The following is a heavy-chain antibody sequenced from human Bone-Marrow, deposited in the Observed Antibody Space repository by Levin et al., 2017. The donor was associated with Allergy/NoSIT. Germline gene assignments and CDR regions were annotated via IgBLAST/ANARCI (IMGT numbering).Heavy chain of an antibody. CDR3: TKGLEYFYDNRAYFES. CDR2: ISNHGTNK. V-gene: IGHV3-30*18. D-gene: IGHD3-10*01. J-gene: IGHJ4*02. CDR1: GFTFSYYG. Sequence: GGSLRLSCSASGFTFSYYGMHWVRQAPGKGLERVALISNHGTNKYYADSVKGRFTISRDNSKNTLHLEMNSLRPDDTAGYYCTKGLEYFYDNRAYFESWGQGTLVTVSS.